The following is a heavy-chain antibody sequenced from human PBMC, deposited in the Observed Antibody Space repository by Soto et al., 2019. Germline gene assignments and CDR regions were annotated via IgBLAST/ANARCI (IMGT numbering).Heavy chain of an antibody. J-gene: IGHJ4*02. CDR2: ISGSGSSK. CDR1: GFAFSSYP. V-gene: IGHV3-23*01. D-gene: IGHD3-22*01. CDR3: ARTPGVITVISAFDH. Sequence: PGGSLRLACAGSGFAFSSYPLAWVRQPPGKGLEWVSAISGSGSSKYDSDSVKGRFTISRDNSNNTPYLQMNRLRAEETAIYYCARTPGVITVISAFDHWGQGTPVTVSS.